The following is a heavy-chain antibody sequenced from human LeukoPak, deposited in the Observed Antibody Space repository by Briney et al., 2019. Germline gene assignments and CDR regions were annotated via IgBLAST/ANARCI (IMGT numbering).Heavy chain of an antibody. V-gene: IGHV4-59*02. CDR1: VASVSSSH. D-gene: IGHD3/OR15-3a*01. CDR2: VDYNEST. CDR3: GTGFYEFFDR. J-gene: IGHJ5*02. Sequence: SETLSLTCTVSVASVSSSHGNCIRQSPGKGREGSANVDYNESTKYNPSLRGRATRPLDTSNNPFDLKLESVIASRTARLYFGTGFYEFFDRWGQGTLVTVSS.